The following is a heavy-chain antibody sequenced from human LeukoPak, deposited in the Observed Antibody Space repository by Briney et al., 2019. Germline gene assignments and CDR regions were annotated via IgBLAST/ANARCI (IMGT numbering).Heavy chain of an antibody. CDR1: GGSLSPYH. Sequence: SETLSLTCTVSGGSLSPYHWGWVRQPPGKGLEWTGYIYYSGSTNYNPSLNSRVTISVDTSKNQFSLRLSSVTAADTAIYYCARAVSGRFDYWGQGTLVTVSS. J-gene: IGHJ4*02. CDR2: IYYSGST. D-gene: IGHD6-19*01. V-gene: IGHV4-59*08. CDR3: ARAVSGRFDY.